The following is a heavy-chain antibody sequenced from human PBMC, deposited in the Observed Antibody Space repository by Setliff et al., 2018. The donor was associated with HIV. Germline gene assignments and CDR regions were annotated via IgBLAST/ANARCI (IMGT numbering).Heavy chain of an antibody. J-gene: IGHJ6*03. V-gene: IGHV3-23*03. D-gene: IGHD2-2*01. CDR3: AKKGYCSSGTCHRDWYYYLDV. CDR2: IFSGDSTT. CDR1: GFTFSNFA. Sequence: LSLTCAASGFTFSNFAMSWVRQAPGKGLEWVSVIFSGDSTTHYADSVMGRFTISRDNSENMLYLQMNSLRAEDTAIYYCAKKGYCSSGTCHRDWYYYLDVWGKGTTVTVSS.